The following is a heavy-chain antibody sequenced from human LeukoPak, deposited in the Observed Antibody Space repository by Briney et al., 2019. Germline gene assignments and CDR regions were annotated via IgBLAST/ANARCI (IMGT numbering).Heavy chain of an antibody. Sequence: GGSLRLSCAASGFTFSSYWMSWVRQAPGKGLEWVANIKQDESEEYYVDSVKGRFTISRDNAKKSLYVQMNSLRAEDTAVYYCARLDRSGFFEYWGQRTLVTVSS. D-gene: IGHD3-22*01. CDR1: GFTFSSYW. CDR2: IKQDESEE. V-gene: IGHV3-7*05. CDR3: ARLDRSGFFEY. J-gene: IGHJ4*02.